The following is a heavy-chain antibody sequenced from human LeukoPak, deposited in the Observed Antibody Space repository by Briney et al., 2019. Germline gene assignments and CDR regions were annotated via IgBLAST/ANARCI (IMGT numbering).Heavy chain of an antibody. CDR3: ARAPYCSGGSCYYYYYGMDV. CDR2: ISYDGSNK. Sequence: GRSLRLSCAASGFTFSSYAMHWVRQAPGKGLEWVAVISYDGSNKYYADSVKGRFTISRDSSKNTLYLQMNSLRAEDTAVYYCARAPYCSGGSCYYYYYGMDVWGQGTTVTVSS. J-gene: IGHJ6*02. CDR1: GFTFSSYA. V-gene: IGHV3-30-3*01. D-gene: IGHD2-15*01.